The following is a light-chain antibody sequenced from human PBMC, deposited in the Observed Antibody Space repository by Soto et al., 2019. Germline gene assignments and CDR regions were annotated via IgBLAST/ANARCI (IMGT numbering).Light chain of an antibody. CDR3: QQRSNWPIT. V-gene: IGKV3D-20*02. Sequence: EIVMTQSPATLSVSPGERATLSCRASQSVGSNYLAWYQQKPGQAPRLLIYDASNRATDIPARFRGSGSGTDFTLTISSLEPEDSAVYYCQQRSNWPITFGQGTRLEIK. CDR1: QSVGSNY. J-gene: IGKJ5*01. CDR2: DAS.